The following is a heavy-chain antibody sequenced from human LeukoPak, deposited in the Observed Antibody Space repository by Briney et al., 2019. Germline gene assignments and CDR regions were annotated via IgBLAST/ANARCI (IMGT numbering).Heavy chain of an antibody. CDR1: GLTFSSYS. V-gene: IGHV3-21*01. J-gene: IGHJ6*02. CDR3: ARDLLGFGELFHYGMDV. Sequence: GGSLRLSCAASGLTFSSYSMDWVRQAPGKGLEWVSSISSSSSYIYYADSVKGRFTISRDNAKNSLYLQMNSLRAEDTAVYYCARDLLGFGELFHYGMDVWGQGTTVTVSS. CDR2: ISSSSSYI. D-gene: IGHD3-10*01.